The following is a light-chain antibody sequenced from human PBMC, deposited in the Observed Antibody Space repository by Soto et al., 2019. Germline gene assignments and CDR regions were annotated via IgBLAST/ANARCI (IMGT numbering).Light chain of an antibody. J-gene: IGLJ3*02. V-gene: IGLV9-49*01. Sequence: QLVLTQPPSASASLGASVTLTCTLSSGYSNYKVDWYQQRPGKGPRFVMRVGTGGIVGSKGDGIPDRFSVLGSGLNRYLTIKNIQEEDESDYHCGADHGSGSKFAWVFGGGTKVTVL. CDR2: VGTGGIVG. CDR3: GADHGSGSKFAWV. CDR1: SGYSNYK.